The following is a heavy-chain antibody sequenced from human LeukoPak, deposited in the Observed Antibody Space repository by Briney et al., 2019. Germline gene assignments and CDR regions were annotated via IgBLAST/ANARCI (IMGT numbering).Heavy chain of an antibody. Sequence: ASVKVSCKASGYTFASYGITWVRQAPGRGLAWMGRISTYNGNTKYAQKFQGRVTMTTDTSTSTVYMELRSLKSDDSAVYYCAKDAVAAMGQDYWGQGTLVTVSS. CDR3: AKDAVAAMGQDY. V-gene: IGHV1-18*01. CDR2: ISTYNGNT. D-gene: IGHD2-2*01. J-gene: IGHJ4*02. CDR1: GYTFASYG.